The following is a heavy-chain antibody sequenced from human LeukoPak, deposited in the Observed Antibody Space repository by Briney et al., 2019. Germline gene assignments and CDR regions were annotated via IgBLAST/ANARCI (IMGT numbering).Heavy chain of an antibody. V-gene: IGHV1-2*02. D-gene: IGHD2-8*01. CDR2: INPNSGGT. CDR3: AREDCTNGVCYNNWFDP. J-gene: IGHJ5*02. Sequence: GASVKVSCKASGYTFTGYYMHWVRQAPGQGLEWMGWINPNSGGTNYAQKFQGRVTMTRDTSISIAYMELSRLRSDDTAVYYCAREDCTNGVCYNNWFDPRGQGTLVTVSS. CDR1: GYTFTGYY.